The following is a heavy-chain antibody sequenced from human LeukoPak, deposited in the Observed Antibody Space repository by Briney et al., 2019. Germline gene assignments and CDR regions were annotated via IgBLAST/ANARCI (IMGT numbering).Heavy chain of an antibody. Sequence: ASVKVSCKASGYTFTGYYMHWVRQAPGQGLEWMGWINPNSGGTNYAQKFQGRVTMTRDTSISTAYMELSRLRSDDTAVYYCARVAVLWFGESYYDYWGQGTLVTVSA. J-gene: IGHJ4*02. D-gene: IGHD3-10*01. CDR3: ARVAVLWFGESYYDY. CDR1: GYTFTGYY. V-gene: IGHV1-2*02. CDR2: INPNSGGT.